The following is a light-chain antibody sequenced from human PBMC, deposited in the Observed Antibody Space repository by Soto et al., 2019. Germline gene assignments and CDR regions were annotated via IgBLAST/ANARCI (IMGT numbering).Light chain of an antibody. CDR3: SSYTSSSTVV. V-gene: IGLV2-14*01. J-gene: IGLJ2*01. Sequence: QSALTQPASVSGSPGQSITISCTGTSSDFGAYRSVSWYQQLPGEAPKLMIYEVTNRPSGVSNRFSGSKSGNTASLAISGLQAEDEADYYCSSYTSSSTVVFGGGTKVTVL. CDR1: SSDFGAYRS. CDR2: EVT.